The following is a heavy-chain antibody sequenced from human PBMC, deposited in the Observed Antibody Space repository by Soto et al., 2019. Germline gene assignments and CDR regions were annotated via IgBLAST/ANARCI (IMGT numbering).Heavy chain of an antibody. CDR1: GFTFSSYG. CDR2: ISSSSTTI. CDR3: ARSPYDYDSSNYYGY. J-gene: IGHJ4*02. D-gene: IGHD3-22*01. V-gene: IGHV3-48*02. Sequence: EVQLVESGGGLVQPGGSLRLSCAASGFTFSSYGMNWVRQAPGKGLEWVSYISSSSTTIYYADSVKGRFTIFRDNAKNSLYLQLNSLRDEDTAVYYCARSPYDYDSSNYYGYWGQGTLVTVSS.